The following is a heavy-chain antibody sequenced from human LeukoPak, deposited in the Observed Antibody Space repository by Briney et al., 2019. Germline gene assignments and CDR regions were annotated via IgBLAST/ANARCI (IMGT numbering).Heavy chain of an antibody. CDR2: ISFHGTDS. Sequence: PGGSLRLSCAASGFTFISYAIHWVRQAPGKGLEWVAVISFHGTDSFYADSVKGRFTISRDNSKNTLYLQMSSLRADDTAVYYCARPRAPVTRISCFDIWGQGTMVTVSS. J-gene: IGHJ3*02. V-gene: IGHV3-30*04. D-gene: IGHD4-17*01. CDR3: ARPRAPVTRISCFDI. CDR1: GFTFISYA.